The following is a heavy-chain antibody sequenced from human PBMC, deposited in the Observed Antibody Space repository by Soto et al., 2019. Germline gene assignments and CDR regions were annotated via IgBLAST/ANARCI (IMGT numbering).Heavy chain of an antibody. D-gene: IGHD1-26*01. J-gene: IGHJ4*02. Sequence: QVQLVESGGGVVQPGRSLRLSCAASGFMFSSYAMHWVRQAPGKGLEWVAVQTYDGSNKYYADSVKGRFTISRDNSKNTLYLQMNILRAEDTAVYYCARAGGLLVDYWGQGTLVTVSS. V-gene: IGHV3-30-3*01. CDR3: ARAGGLLVDY. CDR1: GFMFSSYA. CDR2: QTYDGSNK.